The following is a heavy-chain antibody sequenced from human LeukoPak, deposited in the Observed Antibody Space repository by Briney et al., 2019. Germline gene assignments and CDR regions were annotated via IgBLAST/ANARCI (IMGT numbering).Heavy chain of an antibody. J-gene: IGHJ4*02. CDR3: ASNEPRYCSSTSCHWV. V-gene: IGHV3-33*08. CDR1: GFTFSSYG. CDR2: ISYDGSNK. D-gene: IGHD2-2*01. Sequence: QPGGSLRLSCAASGFTFSSYGMHWVRQAPGKGLEWVAVISYDGSNKYYADSVKGRFTISRDNSKNTLYLQMNSLRAEDTAVYYCASNEPRYCSSTSCHWVWGQGTLVTVSS.